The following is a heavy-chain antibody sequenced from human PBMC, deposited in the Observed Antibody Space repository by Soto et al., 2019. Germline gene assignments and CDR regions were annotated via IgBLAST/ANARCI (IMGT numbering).Heavy chain of an antibody. J-gene: IGHJ5*02. CDR2: ISSSSSTI. D-gene: IGHD3-22*01. CDR1: GFTFSSYS. V-gene: IGHV3-48*01. CDR3: ARGPVRHYSDSSGYSNWFDP. Sequence: GGSLRLSCAASGFTFSSYSMNWVRQAPGKGLEWVSYISSSSSTIYYADTVKGRFTISRDNAKNSLYLQMNSLRAEDTAVYYCARGPVRHYSDSSGYSNWFDPWGQGTLVTVSS.